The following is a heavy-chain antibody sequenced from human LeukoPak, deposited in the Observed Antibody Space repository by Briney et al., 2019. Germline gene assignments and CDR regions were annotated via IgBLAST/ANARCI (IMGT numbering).Heavy chain of an antibody. V-gene: IGHV3-15*01. Sequence: GGSLRLSCATSGFTFSHAWMNWVRQAPGKGLEWVGRVKSKADSGTTDYAAPVKGRFTISRDDSENSLYLQLNSLKTEDTGVYYCVRLSRGAMNYHMDVWGKGTTVTISS. CDR1: GFTFSHAW. D-gene: IGHD3-10*01. CDR2: VKSKADSGTT. J-gene: IGHJ6*03. CDR3: VRLSRGAMNYHMDV.